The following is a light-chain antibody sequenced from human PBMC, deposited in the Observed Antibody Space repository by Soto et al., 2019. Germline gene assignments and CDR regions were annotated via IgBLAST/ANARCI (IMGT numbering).Light chain of an antibody. CDR3: VLYMGSDVV. Sequence: QTVVTQEPSVSVSPGGTVTLTCGLSSGSVSTSYYPSWYQQTPGQAPRTLIYSTNTRSSGVPDRFSGSILGNKAALTITGAQADDESDYYCVLYMGSDVVFGGGTKLTVL. J-gene: IGLJ2*01. V-gene: IGLV8-61*01. CDR1: SGSVSTSYY. CDR2: STN.